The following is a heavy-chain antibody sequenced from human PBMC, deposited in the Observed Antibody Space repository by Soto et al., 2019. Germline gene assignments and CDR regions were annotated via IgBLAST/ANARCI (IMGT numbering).Heavy chain of an antibody. D-gene: IGHD3-3*01. CDR1: GGSISSGGYY. V-gene: IGHV4-31*03. CDR3: ARAAYYDFWSGYRDPYNWFDP. CDR2: IYYSGST. Sequence: PSETLSLTCTVSGGSISSGGYYWSWIRQHPGKGLEWIGYIYYSGSTYYNPSLKSRVTISVDTSKNQFSLKLSSVTAADTAVYYCARAAYYDFWSGYRDPYNWFDPWGQGTLVTVSS. J-gene: IGHJ5*02.